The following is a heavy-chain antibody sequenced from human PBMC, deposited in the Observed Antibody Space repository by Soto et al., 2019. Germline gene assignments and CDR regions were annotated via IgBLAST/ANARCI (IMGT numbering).Heavy chain of an antibody. CDR2: ISYDGSNR. V-gene: IGHV3-30*03. J-gene: IGHJ4*02. CDR1: GFPFTTYG. Sequence: QVQLVESGGGVVQPGRSLRLSCAASGFPFTTYGMHWVREGLGKGLEWVAVISYDGSNRYYADSVKGRFTISRDNSKNTLYLQMNDLRPEDTALYYCVGDQYYFDYRGQGTLVTVSS. D-gene: IGHD3-10*01. CDR3: VGDQYYFDY.